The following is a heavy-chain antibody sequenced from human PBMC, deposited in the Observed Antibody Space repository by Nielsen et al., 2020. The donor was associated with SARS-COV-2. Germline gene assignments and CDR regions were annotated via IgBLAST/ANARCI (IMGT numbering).Heavy chain of an antibody. Sequence: SVKVSCKASGGTFSSYAISRVRQAPGQGLEWMGRIIPILGIANYAQKFQGRVTITADKSTSTAYMELSSLRSEDTAVYYCARDRLTMVRGVEDDAFDIWGQGTMVTVSS. CDR1: GGTFSSYA. V-gene: IGHV1-69*04. CDR3: ARDRLTMVRGVEDDAFDI. J-gene: IGHJ3*02. D-gene: IGHD3-10*01. CDR2: IIPILGIA.